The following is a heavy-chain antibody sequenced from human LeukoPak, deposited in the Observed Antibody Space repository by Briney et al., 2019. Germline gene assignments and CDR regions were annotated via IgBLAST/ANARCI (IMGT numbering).Heavy chain of an antibody. Sequence: GGSLRLSCAASGFTFSSSWMNWVRQAPGKGLEWVANIKPDGSEKYYGDSVRGRFTISRDNAKNSLYLQMNSLTAEDTAVYYCARDADFGSGVNGDSRFDYWGKETLVTVSS. CDR1: GFTFSSSW. CDR3: ARDADFGSGVNGDSRFDY. J-gene: IGHJ4*02. V-gene: IGHV3-7*01. D-gene: IGHD2-15*01. CDR2: IKPDGSEK.